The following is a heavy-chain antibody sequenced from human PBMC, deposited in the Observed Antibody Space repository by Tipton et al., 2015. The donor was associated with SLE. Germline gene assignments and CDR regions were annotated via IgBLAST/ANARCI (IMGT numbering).Heavy chain of an antibody. CDR1: GFTFSSYA. CDR3: AKHWYFDL. Sequence: SLRLSCAASGFTFSSYAMSWVRQAPGKGLEWVSVIYSGGSSTYYADSVKGRFTISRDNSKNTLYLQMNSLRAEDTAVYYCAKHWYFDLWGRGPLVTVSS. J-gene: IGHJ2*01. V-gene: IGHV3-23*03. CDR2: IYSGGSST.